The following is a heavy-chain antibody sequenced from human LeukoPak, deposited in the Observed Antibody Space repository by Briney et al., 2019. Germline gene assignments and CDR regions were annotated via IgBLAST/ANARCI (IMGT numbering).Heavy chain of an antibody. J-gene: IGHJ4*02. Sequence: GGSLRLSCAASGFSVSNNYMSWVRQAPGKGLEWVAVIYRDGGTFYSDSVKGRFTVSRDSSKNTLYVQMNSLRADDTAVYYCARDSSGPAFWGQGTLVTVSS. CDR3: ARDSSGPAF. CDR2: IYRDGGT. CDR1: GFSVSNNY. V-gene: IGHV3-53*01. D-gene: IGHD3-22*01.